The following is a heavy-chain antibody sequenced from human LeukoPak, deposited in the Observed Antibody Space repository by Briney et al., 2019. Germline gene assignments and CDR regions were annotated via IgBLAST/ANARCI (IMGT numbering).Heavy chain of an antibody. D-gene: IGHD4-23*01. CDR3: ARVAAGYSVNYFDY. V-gene: IGHV3-30*03. CDR1: GFTFSSYG. CDR2: ISYDGSNK. Sequence: GGSLRLSCAASGFTFSSYGMHWVRQAPGKGLEWVAVISYDGSNKYYADSVKGRFTISRDNSKNTLYLQMNSLRAEDTAVYYCARVAAGYSVNYFDYWGQGTLVTVSS. J-gene: IGHJ4*02.